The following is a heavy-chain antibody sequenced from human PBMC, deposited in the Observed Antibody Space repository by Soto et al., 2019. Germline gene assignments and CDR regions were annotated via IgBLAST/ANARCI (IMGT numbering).Heavy chain of an antibody. CDR3: ARDQGNSYDY. V-gene: IGHV3-21*01. CDR2: ISSSSSYI. J-gene: IGHJ4*02. CDR1: GFTFSSYS. Sequence: GGSLRLSCAASGFTFSSYSLNWVRQAPGKGLEWVSSISSSSSYIYYEDSVRGRFTISRDNAKKSLYLQMNSLRADDTAGYYCARDQGNSYDYWGQGTLVTVSS. D-gene: IGHD6-6*01.